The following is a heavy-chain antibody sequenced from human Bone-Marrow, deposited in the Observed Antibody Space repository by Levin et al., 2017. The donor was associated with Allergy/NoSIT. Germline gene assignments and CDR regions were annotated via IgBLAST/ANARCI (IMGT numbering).Heavy chain of an antibody. D-gene: IGHD3-10*01. CDR2: IWYDGSNK. V-gene: IGHV3-33*01. CDR1: RREG. CDR3: ARAYGSGSLDY. Sequence: RREGRHWVRQAPGKGLEWVAVIWYDGSNKYYADSVKGRFTISRDNSKNTLYLQMNSLRAEDTAVYYCARAYGSGSLDYWGQGTLVTVSS. J-gene: IGHJ4*02.